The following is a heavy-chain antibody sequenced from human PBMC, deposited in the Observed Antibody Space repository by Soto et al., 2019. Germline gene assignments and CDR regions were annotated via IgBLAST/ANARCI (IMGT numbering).Heavy chain of an antibody. D-gene: IGHD6-13*01. V-gene: IGHV1-18*01. CDR1: GYTFTSYG. CDR3: ARPHSIAAAGSYYYYCMDV. Sequence: QVQLVQSGAEVKKPGASVKVSCKASGYTFTSYGISWVRQAPGQGLEWMGWISAYNGNTNYAQKLQGRVTMTTDTSTSTAYMELRSLRSDDTAVYYCARPHSIAAAGSYYYYCMDVWGQGTTVTVSS. CDR2: ISAYNGNT. J-gene: IGHJ6*02.